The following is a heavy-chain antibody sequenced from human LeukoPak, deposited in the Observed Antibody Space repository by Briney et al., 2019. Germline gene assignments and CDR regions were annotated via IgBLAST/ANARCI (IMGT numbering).Heavy chain of an antibody. V-gene: IGHV3-48*04. J-gene: IGHJ2*01. CDR3: ARDQGDYGGNSRYWYFDL. CDR2: ISSSSSTI. D-gene: IGHD4-23*01. Sequence: GGSLRLSCAASGFTFSSYSMNWVRQAPGKGLEWVSYISSSSSTIYYADSVKGRFTISRDNAKNSLYLQMNSLRAEDQAVYYCARDQGDYGGNSRYWYFDLWGRGTLVTVSS. CDR1: GFTFSSYS.